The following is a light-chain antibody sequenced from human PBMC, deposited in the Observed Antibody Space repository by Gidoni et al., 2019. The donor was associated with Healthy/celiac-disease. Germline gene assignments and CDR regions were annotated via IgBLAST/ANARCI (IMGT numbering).Light chain of an antibody. CDR2: KAS. Sequence: DIQTTQSPSTLSASVGDRVTITCRASQSISSWLAWYQQKPGKAPKLLIYKASSLESGVPSRFGGRGSGTAFTLPNISLQPDDFATDYCQQYNSYSGPFGQGTKVKIK. CDR3: QQYNSYSGP. V-gene: IGKV1-5*03. J-gene: IGKJ1*01. CDR1: QSISSW.